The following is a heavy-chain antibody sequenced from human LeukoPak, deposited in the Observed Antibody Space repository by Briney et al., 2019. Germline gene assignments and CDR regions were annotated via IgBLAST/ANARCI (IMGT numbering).Heavy chain of an antibody. V-gene: IGHV4-39*01. CDR3: ARNMTVILVAERTDAFDI. D-gene: IGHD3-22*01. CDR2: IFNAEST. CDR1: GASISSNTYY. Sequence: KTSETLSLTCTVSGASISSNTYYWAWIRQSPGKGLEWIGSIFNAESTFYNPSLTSRVTMSVDTSKNQFSLKLSSVTAADTAMYYCARNMTVILVAERTDAFDIWGQGTMVTVSS. J-gene: IGHJ3*02.